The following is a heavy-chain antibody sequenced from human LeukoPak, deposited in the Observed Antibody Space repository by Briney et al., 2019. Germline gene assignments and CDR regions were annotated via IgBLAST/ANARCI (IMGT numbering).Heavy chain of an antibody. V-gene: IGHV3-21*01. Sequence: GGSLRLSCAASGFTFSSYSMNWVRQAPGKGLEWVSSISSSSSYIYYADSVKGRFTISRDSAKNSLYLQMNSLRAEDRAVYYCARGDITMVRGEDYFDYWGQGTLVTVSS. D-gene: IGHD3-10*01. CDR3: ARGDITMVRGEDYFDY. J-gene: IGHJ4*02. CDR1: GFTFSSYS. CDR2: ISSSSSYI.